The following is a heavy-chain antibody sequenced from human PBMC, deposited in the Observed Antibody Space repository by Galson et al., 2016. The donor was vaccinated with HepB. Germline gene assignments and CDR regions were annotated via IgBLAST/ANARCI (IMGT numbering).Heavy chain of an antibody. D-gene: IGHD3-16*01. Sequence: SVKVSCKASGGIFNSYGITWVRQAPGQGLEWMGGIIAIFGTANYAQKFQGRVTITADESTSTVYMELGSLRSEDTAVYYCARASGYHYVSWFDPWGQGTLVTVSS. J-gene: IGHJ5*02. CDR1: GGIFNSYG. V-gene: IGHV1-69*13. CDR2: IIAIFGTA. CDR3: ARASGYHYVSWFDP.